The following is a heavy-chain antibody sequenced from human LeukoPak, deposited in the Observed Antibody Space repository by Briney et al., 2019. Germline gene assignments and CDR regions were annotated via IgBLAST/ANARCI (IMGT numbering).Heavy chain of an antibody. D-gene: IGHD4-17*01. CDR3: ARDGRGASTQYNWFDP. Sequence: PGGSLRLSCAASGFTFSNYWMRWVRQAPGKGLEWVANIKQDGSEKYYVDSVKGRFTISRDNAKTSLYLQMNSLRAEDTAVYYCARDGRGASTQYNWFDPWGQGTLVTVSS. CDR2: IKQDGSEK. V-gene: IGHV3-7*01. CDR1: GFTFSNYW. J-gene: IGHJ5*02.